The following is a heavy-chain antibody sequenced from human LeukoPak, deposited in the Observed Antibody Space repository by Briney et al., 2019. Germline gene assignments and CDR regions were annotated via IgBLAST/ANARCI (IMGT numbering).Heavy chain of an antibody. Sequence: GGSLRLSCAASGFTFSSYGMHWVGQAPGKGLEWVAVISYDGSNKYYADSVKGRFTISRDNSKNTLYLQMNSLRAEDTAVYYCATVPIYGGNSYYYYYGMDVRGQGTTVTVSS. CDR3: ATVPIYGGNSYYYYYGMDV. D-gene: IGHD4-23*01. V-gene: IGHV3-30*03. CDR1: GFTFSSYG. J-gene: IGHJ6*02. CDR2: ISYDGSNK.